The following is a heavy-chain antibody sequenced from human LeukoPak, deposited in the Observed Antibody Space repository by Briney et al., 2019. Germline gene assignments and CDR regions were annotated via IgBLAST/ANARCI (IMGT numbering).Heavy chain of an antibody. D-gene: IGHD3-10*01. CDR2: INHSGST. V-gene: IGHV4-34*01. J-gene: IGHJ4*02. CDR3: ARGYGCNY. CDR1: GGSFSGYY. Sequence: PSETLSLTCAVYGGSFSGYYWSWIRQPPGKGLEWIGEINHSGSTNYNPSLKSRVTISVDTSKNQFSLKLSSVTAADTAVYYCARGYGCNYWGQGTLVTVSS.